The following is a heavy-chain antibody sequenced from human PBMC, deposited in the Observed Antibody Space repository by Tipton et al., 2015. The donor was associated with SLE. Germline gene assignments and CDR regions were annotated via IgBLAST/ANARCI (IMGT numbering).Heavy chain of an antibody. CDR2: IYYSGST. J-gene: IGHJ3*02. Sequence: LRLSCTVYGGSISSYYWSWIRQPPGKGLEWIGYIYYSGSTNYNPSLKRRVTISVDASKNRFSLKLSSVTAADTAVYYCVVAATPDAFDIWGQGTMVTVSS. V-gene: IGHV4-59*08. CDR3: VVAATPDAFDI. CDR1: GGSISSYY. D-gene: IGHD2-15*01.